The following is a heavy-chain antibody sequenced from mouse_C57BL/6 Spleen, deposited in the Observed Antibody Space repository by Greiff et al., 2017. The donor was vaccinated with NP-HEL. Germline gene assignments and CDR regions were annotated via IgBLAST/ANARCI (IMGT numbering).Heavy chain of an antibody. Sequence: VKLQESGAELVRPGTSVKVSCKASGYAFTNYLIEWVKQRPGQGLEWIGVINPGSGGTNYNEKFKGKATLTADKSSSTAYMQLSSLTSEDSAVYFCARGEGQGYFDYWGQGTTLTVSS. V-gene: IGHV1-54*01. CDR1: GYAFTNYL. CDR3: ARGEGQGYFDY. D-gene: IGHD3-3*01. CDR2: INPGSGGT. J-gene: IGHJ2*01.